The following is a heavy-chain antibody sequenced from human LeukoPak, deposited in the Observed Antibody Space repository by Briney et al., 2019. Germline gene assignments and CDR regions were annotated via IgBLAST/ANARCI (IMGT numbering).Heavy chain of an antibody. D-gene: IGHD3-3*01. J-gene: IGHJ5*02. V-gene: IGHV3-9*01. Sequence: GRSLRLSCAASGFTFDDYAMHWVRQAPGKGMEWVSGISWNSGSIGYADSVKGRFTISRDNAKNSLYLQMNSLRAEDTALYYCAKAHVYYDFWSGSPFDPWGQGTLVTVSS. CDR1: GFTFDDYA. CDR3: AKAHVYYDFWSGSPFDP. CDR2: ISWNSGSI.